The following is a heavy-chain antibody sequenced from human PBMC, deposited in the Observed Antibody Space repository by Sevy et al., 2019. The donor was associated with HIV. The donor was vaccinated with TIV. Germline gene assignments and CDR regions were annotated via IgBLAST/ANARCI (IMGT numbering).Heavy chain of an antibody. D-gene: IGHD2-2*02. CDR3: ARMGYCSSTSCYSGSSFDY. Sequence: GGSLRLSCAASGFTFSDYYMSWIRQAPGKGLEWVSYISNSGSTKKYPDSVKGRFTISRDNAKNSLYLQMNSLRAEDTAVYYCARMGYCSSTSCYSGSSFDYWGQGTLVTVSS. J-gene: IGHJ4*02. CDR2: ISNSGSTK. CDR1: GFTFSDYY. V-gene: IGHV3-11*04.